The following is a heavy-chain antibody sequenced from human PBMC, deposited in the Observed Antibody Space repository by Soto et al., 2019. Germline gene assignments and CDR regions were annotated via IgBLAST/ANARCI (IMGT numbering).Heavy chain of an antibody. Sequence: GGSLRLSCAASGFTFSSYGMHWVRQAPGKGLEWVAVIWYDGSNKYYADSVKGRFTISRDNSKNTLYLQMNSLRAEDTAVYYCARDRATVVTDAFDIWGQGTMVTVSS. V-gene: IGHV3-33*01. CDR1: GFTFSSYG. CDR3: ARDRATVVTDAFDI. CDR2: IWYDGSNK. D-gene: IGHD4-17*01. J-gene: IGHJ3*02.